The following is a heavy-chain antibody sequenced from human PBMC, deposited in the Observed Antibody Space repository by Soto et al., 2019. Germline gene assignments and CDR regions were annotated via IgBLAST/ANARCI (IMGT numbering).Heavy chain of an antibody. Sequence: PSETLSLTCAVYGGSFSGYYWSWIRQPPGKGLEWIGEINHSGSTNYNPSLKSRVTISVDTSKNQFSLKLSSVTAADTAVYYCARGYSTSWAPYYSGMDVWGQGTTVTVSS. J-gene: IGHJ6*02. CDR1: GGSFSGYY. CDR2: INHSGST. CDR3: ARGYSTSWAPYYSGMDV. D-gene: IGHD2-8*01. V-gene: IGHV4-34*01.